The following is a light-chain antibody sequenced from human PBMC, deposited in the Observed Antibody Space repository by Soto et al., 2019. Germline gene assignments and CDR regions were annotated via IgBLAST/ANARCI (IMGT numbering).Light chain of an antibody. CDR3: QQYGSSPIFT. Sequence: EIVLTQSPGTLSLSPGERATLSCRASQSVSSSYLAWYQQKPGQAPRLLIYGASRRATGIPDRFSGSGSGTDFTLTISRLEPEDFAVYYCQQYGSSPIFTCGPGTKVDIK. CDR1: QSVSSSY. J-gene: IGKJ3*01. V-gene: IGKV3-20*01. CDR2: GAS.